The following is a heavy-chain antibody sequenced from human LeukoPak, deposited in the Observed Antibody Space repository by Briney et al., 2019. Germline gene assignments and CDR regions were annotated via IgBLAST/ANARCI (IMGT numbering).Heavy chain of an antibody. V-gene: IGHV3-30*04. Sequence: GRSLRLSCAASGFTFSSYAMHWVRQAPGKGLEWVAVISYDGSNKYYADSVKGRFTISRDNSKNTLYLQMNSLRAEDTAVYYCARSRITTTYYFDYWGQGTLVTVSS. CDR3: ARSRITTTYYFDY. CDR1: GFTFSSYA. D-gene: IGHD3-3*01. J-gene: IGHJ4*02. CDR2: ISYDGSNK.